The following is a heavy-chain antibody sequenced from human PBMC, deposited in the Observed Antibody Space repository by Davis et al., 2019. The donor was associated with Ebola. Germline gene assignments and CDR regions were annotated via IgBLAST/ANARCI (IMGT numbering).Heavy chain of an antibody. J-gene: IGHJ3*02. CDR2: IYTGDSDT. CDR1: GYSFRGYW. D-gene: IGHD2-8*02. CDR3: ASLRRTITGMDDGFDI. V-gene: IGHV5-51*01. Sequence: GESLKISCKASGYSFRGYWIGWVRQMPGEGLEWMGLIYTGDSDTRYSPSFRGQVTISADKSIKTAFLHWSSLKASDTATYYCASLRRTITGMDDGFDIWGQGTMVTVSS.